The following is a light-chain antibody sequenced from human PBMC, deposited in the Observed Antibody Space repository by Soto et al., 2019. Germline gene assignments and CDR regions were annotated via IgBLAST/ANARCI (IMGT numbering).Light chain of an antibody. CDR1: QIIGNY. V-gene: IGKV1-39*01. CDR2: AAS. J-gene: IGKJ3*01. Sequence: DIQMTQSPSSLSASVGDRVTITCRASQIIGNYLNWYQQKPGKAPKFLIYAASTLQSGVPSRFSGSGSGTDFTLIINSLQPEDFATYYCQQTYNTPFTFGPGTNVDIK. CDR3: QQTYNTPFT.